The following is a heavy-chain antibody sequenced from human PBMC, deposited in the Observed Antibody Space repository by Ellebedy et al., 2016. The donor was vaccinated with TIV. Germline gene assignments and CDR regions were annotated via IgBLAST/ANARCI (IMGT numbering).Heavy chain of an antibody. V-gene: IGHV3-30-3*01. J-gene: IGHJ6*02. Sequence: GESLKISCAASGFTFSSSAMYWVRQAPGKGLEWVSIISYDGNSKYYAASVKGRFTISRDNSKNTLYLQMNSLRTDDTAVYYCARGTKPTVLSCMDVWGQGTTVTVSS. D-gene: IGHD1-1*01. CDR3: ARGTKPTVLSCMDV. CDR2: ISYDGNSK. CDR1: GFTFSSSA.